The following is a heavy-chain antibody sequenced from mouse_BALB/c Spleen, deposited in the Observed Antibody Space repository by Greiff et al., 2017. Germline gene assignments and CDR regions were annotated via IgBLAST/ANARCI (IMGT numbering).Heavy chain of an antibody. D-gene: IGHD2-14*01. CDR2: IDPSDSET. J-gene: IGHJ3*01. Sequence: QVQLQQPGAELVKPGAPVKLSCKASGYTFTSYWMNWVKQRPGRGLEWIGRIDPSDSETHYNQKFKDKATLTVDKSSSTAYIQLSSLTSEDSAVYYCARGTTSFAYWGQGTLVTVSA. V-gene: IGHV1-69*02. CDR1: GYTFTSYW. CDR3: ARGTTSFAY.